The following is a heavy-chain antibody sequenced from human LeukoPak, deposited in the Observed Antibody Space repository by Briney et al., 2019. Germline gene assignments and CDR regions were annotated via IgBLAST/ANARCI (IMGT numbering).Heavy chain of an antibody. CDR1: GYTFTSYY. CDR2: IIPIFGTA. V-gene: IGHV1-69*13. CDR3: ARDHYLLGGDGEVTTGWFDP. D-gene: IGHD4-11*01. J-gene: IGHJ5*02. Sequence: SVKVSCKTSGYTFTSYYMHWVRQAPGQGLEWMGGIIPIFGTANYAQKFQGRVTITADESTSTAYMELSSLRSEDTAVYYCARDHYLLGGDGEVTTGWFDPWGQGTLVTVSS.